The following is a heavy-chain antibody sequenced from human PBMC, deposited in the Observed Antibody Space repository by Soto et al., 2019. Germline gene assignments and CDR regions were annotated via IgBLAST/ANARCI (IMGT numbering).Heavy chain of an antibody. CDR2: INHSGST. V-gene: IGHV4-34*01. Sequence: SETLSLTCAVYGGSFSVYYWSWIRQPPGKGLEWIGEINHSGSTNYNPSLKSRVTISVDTSKNQFSLKLSSVTAADTAVYYCAREFSNSPEAFDSWGQGSLVTVSS. CDR3: AREFSNSPEAFDS. J-gene: IGHJ4*02. D-gene: IGHD6-6*01. CDR1: GGSFSVYY.